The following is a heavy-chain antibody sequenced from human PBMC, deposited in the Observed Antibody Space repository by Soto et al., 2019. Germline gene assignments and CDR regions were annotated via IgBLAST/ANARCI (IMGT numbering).Heavy chain of an antibody. V-gene: IGHV3-64D*08. J-gene: IGHJ6*03. CDR2: ISRDGRNT. Sequence: EVQLVESGGKWVQPGGSLRLSCSASGFTFSSYPLHWVRQAPGKGLEYVSTISRDGRNTYIADSVKGRFTISRDNSENSLYLHMSSLRVEDTAVYYCAKGGDYGDYGIYMDVWGKGTTVTVSS. CDR1: GFTFSSYP. D-gene: IGHD4-17*01. CDR3: AKGGDYGDYGIYMDV.